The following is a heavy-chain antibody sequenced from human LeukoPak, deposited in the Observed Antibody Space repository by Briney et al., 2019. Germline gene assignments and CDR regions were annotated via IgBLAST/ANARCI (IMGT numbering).Heavy chain of an antibody. Sequence: SETLSLTCSVSGGSISRDDYYWSWIRQPPGKGLEWIGYIHYSGSTHYNPSLKSRVTISVDTSKNQFSLKLSSVTAADTAVYYCARERGSEEALWFGGDYGMDVWGQGTTVTVSS. CDR2: IHYSGST. J-gene: IGHJ6*02. CDR3: ARERGSEEALWFGGDYGMDV. V-gene: IGHV4-30-4*01. D-gene: IGHD3-10*01. CDR1: GGSISRDDYY.